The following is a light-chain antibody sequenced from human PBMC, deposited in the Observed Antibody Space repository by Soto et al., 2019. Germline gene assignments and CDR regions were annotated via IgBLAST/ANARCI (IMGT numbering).Light chain of an antibody. CDR2: WAS. Sequence: DFVMTQSPDSLAVSLGERATINCKSSQSVLYSSNNKNYLAWYQQKPGQPPKLVIYWASTRESGVPDRFSCSGSGTDFTLTISSLQAEDGAVYYCQQYYTTPYTFGQGTKLEIK. CDR3: QQYYTTPYT. V-gene: IGKV4-1*01. J-gene: IGKJ2*01. CDR1: QSVLYSSNNKNY.